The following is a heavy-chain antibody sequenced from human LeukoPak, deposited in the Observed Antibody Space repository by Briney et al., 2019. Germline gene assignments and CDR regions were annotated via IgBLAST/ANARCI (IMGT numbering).Heavy chain of an antibody. Sequence: GGSLRLSCAVSGFDFSTYWMTWVRQAPGKGLEWVANIKRDGSVTNYVDSVEGRFTISRDNAKNSLFLQMSSLSAEDTAVYYCASVYYGDHYWGQGTLVTVSS. J-gene: IGHJ4*02. CDR2: IKRDGSVT. V-gene: IGHV3-7*01. D-gene: IGHD4-17*01. CDR1: GFDFSTYW. CDR3: ASVYYGDHY.